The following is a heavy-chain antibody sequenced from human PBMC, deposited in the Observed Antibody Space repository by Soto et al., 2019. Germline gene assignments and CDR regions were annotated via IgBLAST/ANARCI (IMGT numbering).Heavy chain of an antibody. J-gene: IGHJ4*02. D-gene: IGHD3-22*01. CDR3: ARQIYDSDTGPNFQYYFDS. CDR1: GYAFTDYY. V-gene: IGHV1-2*02. Sequence: ASVKFSCKASGYAFTDYYMHWVRQAPGQGLEWMGWINSKSGGTNLAQRFQGRVTMTRDTSISTTHLQWSSLRASDTAMYYCARQIYDSDTGPNFQYYFDSRGQGTPVTVSS. CDR2: INSKSGGT.